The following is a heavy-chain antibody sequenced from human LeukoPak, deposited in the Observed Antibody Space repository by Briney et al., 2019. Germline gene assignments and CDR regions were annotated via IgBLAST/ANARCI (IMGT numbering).Heavy chain of an antibody. CDR2: IRRRAYGGTT. Sequence: GGSLRLSCTVSGFTFDDFAMTWVRQAPGKGLEWVGFIRRRAYGGTTEYAASVKGRFSISIDESKNIAYLQMNSLKTEDTAMYFCSRDSHGDDVYDYWGQGTLVTVSS. CDR3: SRDSHGDDVYDY. CDR1: GFTFDDFA. V-gene: IGHV3-49*04. J-gene: IGHJ4*02. D-gene: IGHD1-1*01.